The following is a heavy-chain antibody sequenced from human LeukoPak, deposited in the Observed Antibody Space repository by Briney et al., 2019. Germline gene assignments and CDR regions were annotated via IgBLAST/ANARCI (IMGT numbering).Heavy chain of an antibody. Sequence: AASVKVSCKASGYTFTSYAMHWVRQAPGQRLEWMGWINAGNGNTKYSQKFQGRVTITRDTSASTAYMELSSLRSEDTAVYYCARGGTYSSGWYDYWGQGTLVTVSS. CDR1: GYTFTSYA. D-gene: IGHD6-19*01. CDR2: INAGNGNT. J-gene: IGHJ4*02. V-gene: IGHV1-3*01. CDR3: ARGGTYSSGWYDY.